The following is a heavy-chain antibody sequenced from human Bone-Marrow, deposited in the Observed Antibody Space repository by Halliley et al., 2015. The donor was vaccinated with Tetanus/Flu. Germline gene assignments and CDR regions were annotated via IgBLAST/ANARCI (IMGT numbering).Heavy chain of an antibody. CDR1: GGSISSSNAY. CDR2: MYNPGTA. V-gene: IGHV4-39*02. D-gene: IGHD2-21*02. Sequence: GLVKPSETLSLTCTVSGGSISSSNAYWGWIRQPPGKGLEWIGSMYNPGTAYYNPSLKSRVTISVDTSRNLFSLKLNSVTAADTAVYYCARDCGGDCYAYNGFDIWGQGTMVIVSS. J-gene: IGHJ3*02. CDR3: ARDCGGDCYAYNGFDI.